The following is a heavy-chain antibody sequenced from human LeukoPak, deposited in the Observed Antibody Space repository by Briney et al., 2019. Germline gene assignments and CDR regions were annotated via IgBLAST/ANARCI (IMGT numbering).Heavy chain of an antibody. CDR1: GFTFSSYS. CDR3: ARARVVVTDYYFDY. D-gene: IGHD3-22*01. J-gene: IGHJ4*02. V-gene: IGHV3-21*01. Sequence: GGSLRLSCAASGFTFSSYSMNWVRQAPGKGLEWVSSISSSSSYIYYADSVEGRFTISRDNAKNSLYLQMNSLRAGDTAVYYCARARVVVTDYYFDYWGQGTLVTVSS. CDR2: ISSSSSYI.